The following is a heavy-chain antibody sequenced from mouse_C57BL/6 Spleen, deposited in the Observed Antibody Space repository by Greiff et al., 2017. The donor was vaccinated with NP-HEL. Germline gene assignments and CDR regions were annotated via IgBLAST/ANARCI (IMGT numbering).Heavy chain of an antibody. Sequence: QVQLQQSGAELVKPGASVKLSCKASGYTFTSYWMHWVKQRPGQGLEWIGMIHPNSGSTNYNEKFKSKATLTVDKSSSTAYMQLSSLTSEDSAVYYGARSDYYDYFYYAMDYWGQGTSVTVSS. V-gene: IGHV1-64*01. CDR2: IHPNSGST. D-gene: IGHD2-4*01. CDR3: ARSDYYDYFYYAMDY. CDR1: GYTFTSYW. J-gene: IGHJ4*01.